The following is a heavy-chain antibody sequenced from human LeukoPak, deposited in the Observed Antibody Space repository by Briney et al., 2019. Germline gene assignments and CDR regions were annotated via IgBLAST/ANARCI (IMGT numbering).Heavy chain of an antibody. D-gene: IGHD3/OR15-3a*01. J-gene: IGHJ4*02. V-gene: IGHV3-30*02. CDR3: AKDLDHRMYYFDY. CDR1: GFTFISYA. Sequence: GGSLRLSCAASGFTFISYAMHWVRQAPGKGLEWVAFIRYDGSNKYYADSVKGRFTISRDNSKNTLYLQMNSLRAEDTAVYYCAKDLDHRMYYFDYWGQGTLVTVSS. CDR2: IRYDGSNK.